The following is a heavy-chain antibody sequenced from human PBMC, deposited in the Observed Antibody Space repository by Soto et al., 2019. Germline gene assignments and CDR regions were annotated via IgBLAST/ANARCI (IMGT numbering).Heavy chain of an antibody. Sequence: ASVKVSCKASGYTLTSYGIRWVRQAPGQGLEWKGWRSAYNGNTNYAQKLQGRVTMTTDTSTSTAYMELRSLRSDDTAVYYCAATVPGSGVLDYWGQGTLVTVSS. CDR3: AATVPGSGVLDY. D-gene: IGHD6-19*01. V-gene: IGHV1-18*04. CDR2: RSAYNGNT. CDR1: GYTLTSYG. J-gene: IGHJ4*02.